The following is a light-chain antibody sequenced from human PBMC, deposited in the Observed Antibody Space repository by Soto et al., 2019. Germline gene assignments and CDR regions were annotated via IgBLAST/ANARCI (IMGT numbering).Light chain of an antibody. CDR2: GNI. Sequence: QSVLTQPPPVSGAPGQRVTISCTGSSSNIGAGYDVHWYQQLPGTAPKLLIYGNINRPSGVPDRFSGSKSGTSASLAITGLQAEDEADYYCQSYDSSLRVFGGGTKLTVL. V-gene: IGLV1-40*01. CDR3: QSYDSSLRV. CDR1: SSNIGAGYD. J-gene: IGLJ3*02.